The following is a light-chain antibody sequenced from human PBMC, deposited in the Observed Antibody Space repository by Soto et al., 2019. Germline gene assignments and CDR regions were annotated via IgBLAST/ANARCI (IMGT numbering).Light chain of an antibody. CDR2: GAS. CDR1: QSVSSN. V-gene: IGKV3-15*01. Sequence: EIVMTQSPATLSVSPVERATLSFISSQSVSSNLAWYQQKPGQAPRFLIYGASTRATGIPARFSGSGSGTEFTLTISSLQSEDFAVYYCQQYNTWPPITVGQGTRLE. J-gene: IGKJ5*01. CDR3: QQYNTWPPIT.